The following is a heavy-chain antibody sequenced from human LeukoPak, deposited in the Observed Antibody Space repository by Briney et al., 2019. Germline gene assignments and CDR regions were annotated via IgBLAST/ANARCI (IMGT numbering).Heavy chain of an antibody. V-gene: IGHV4-59*01. J-gene: IGHJ6*02. D-gene: IGHD3-22*01. CDR3: ARVYDSSGYYYNDYYYYGMDV. CDR1: GGSISSYY. Sequence: SETLSLTCTVSGGSISSYYWSWIRQPPGKGLEWIGYICYSGSTNYNPSLKSRVTISVDTSKNQFSLKLSSVTAADTAVYYCARVYDSSGYYYNDYYYYGMDVWGQGTTVTVSS. CDR2: ICYSGST.